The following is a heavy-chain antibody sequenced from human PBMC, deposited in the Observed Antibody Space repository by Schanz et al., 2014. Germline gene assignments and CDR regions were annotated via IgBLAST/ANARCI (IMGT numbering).Heavy chain of an antibody. V-gene: IGHV3-30*18. J-gene: IGHJ4*02. CDR1: GFTFRSYA. CDR2: IAYDGSKK. D-gene: IGHD1-7*01. Sequence: QLQLVGSGGGVVQPGRSLRLSCAASGFTFRSYAMHWVRQAPGKGLEWVAGIAYDGSKKNYADSVKGRFTISRDNSKTTLYLQMNSLRLEDTAVYYCAKEETKGSFDYWGQGTLVTVSS. CDR3: AKEETKGSFDY.